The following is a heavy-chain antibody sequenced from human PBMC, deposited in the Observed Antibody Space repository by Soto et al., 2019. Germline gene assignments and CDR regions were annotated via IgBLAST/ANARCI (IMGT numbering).Heavy chain of an antibody. CDR1: GFILNNYA. Sequence: VQLLESGGDLVQPGGSLRLSCVASGFILNNYAMSWVRQAPGKGLEWVSTIGGTDGDSDGVPWYEDSVKGRFTISRDSSANTLFLHMDNLRAEDSALYYCVQRGRTWGAFDFWGQGTTVVVSS. V-gene: IGHV3-23*01. J-gene: IGHJ3*01. CDR3: VQRGRTWGAFDF. D-gene: IGHD3-16*01. CDR2: IGGTDGDSDGVP.